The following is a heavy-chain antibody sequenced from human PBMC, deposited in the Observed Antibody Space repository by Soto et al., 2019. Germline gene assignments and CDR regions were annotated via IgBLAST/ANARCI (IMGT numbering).Heavy chain of an antibody. CDR1: GFTFSSYS. V-gene: IGHV3-66*01. D-gene: IGHD3-10*01. Sequence: GGSLRLSCAASGFTFSSYSMNWVRQAPGKGLEWVSVIYSGGSTYYADSVKGRFTISRDNSKNTLYLQMNSLRAEDTAVYYCARGLVEKLLWFGELLHGNWFDPWGLGTLVTVSS. CDR3: ARGLVEKLLWFGELLHGNWFDP. CDR2: IYSGGST. J-gene: IGHJ5*02.